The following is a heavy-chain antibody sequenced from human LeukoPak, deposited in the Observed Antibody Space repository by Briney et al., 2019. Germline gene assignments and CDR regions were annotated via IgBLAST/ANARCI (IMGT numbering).Heavy chain of an antibody. Sequence: ASVKVSRKVSGDTPTELSTHWVRQAPAKGRGWMGGFDPEDGETIYAQKFQGRVTMTEDTSIDTAYMELSSLRSEDTALYYCATESPYRSYYFDYWGQGTLVTVSS. CDR2: FDPEDGET. J-gene: IGHJ4*02. CDR3: ATESPYRSYYFDY. CDR1: GDTPTELS. V-gene: IGHV1-24*01. D-gene: IGHD6-6*01.